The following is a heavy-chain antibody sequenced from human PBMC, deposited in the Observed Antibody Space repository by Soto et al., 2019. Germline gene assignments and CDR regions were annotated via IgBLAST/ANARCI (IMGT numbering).Heavy chain of an antibody. CDR2: TYYRSKWYN. J-gene: IGHJ4*02. CDR3: ARVRAAVAGTGSYYFDF. Sequence: PSQTLSLTCAMSGDSVSSNSAAWNWIRQSPSRGLEWLGRTYYRSKWYNDYAVSVKSRITINPDTSKNQFSLQLNSVTPEDTAVYYCARVRAAVAGTGSYYFDFWGKGTLVTVSS. V-gene: IGHV6-1*01. CDR1: GDSVSSNSAA. D-gene: IGHD6-19*01.